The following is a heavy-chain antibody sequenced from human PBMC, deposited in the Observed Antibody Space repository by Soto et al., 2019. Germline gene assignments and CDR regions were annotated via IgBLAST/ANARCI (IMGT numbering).Heavy chain of an antibody. CDR3: AKKVPGSNPLDS. J-gene: IGHJ4*02. CDR1: GFTFSSYA. D-gene: IGHD1-1*01. V-gene: IGHV3-23*01. Sequence: GGSLRLSCAASGFTFSSYAMSWVRLAPGRGLEWVSAISGSGDSTYYADSVRGRFTSPRDNSKNTLYLQMNSLRVEDTAVYYCAKKVPGSNPLDSWGQGALVTVSS. CDR2: ISGSGDST.